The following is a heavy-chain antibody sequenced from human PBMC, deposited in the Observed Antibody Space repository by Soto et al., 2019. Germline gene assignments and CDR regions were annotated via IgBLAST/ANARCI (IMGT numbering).Heavy chain of an antibody. CDR1: GERFTTYG. CDR2: ISTYNTNT. CDR3: ARWAGQVRDYGGPFDY. Sequence: ASVKVSCKASGERFTTYGISWVRQAPGQGLEWMGWISTYNTNTKYATKFQGRLLLTTDTSTTTAHMELRSLRPDDTAVYYCARWAGQVRDYGGPFDYWGQGTLVTVSS. V-gene: IGHV1-18*04. J-gene: IGHJ4*02. D-gene: IGHD4-17*01.